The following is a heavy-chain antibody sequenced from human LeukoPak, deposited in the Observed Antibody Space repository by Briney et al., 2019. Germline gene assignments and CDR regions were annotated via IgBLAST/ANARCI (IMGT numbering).Heavy chain of an antibody. CDR3: ARDTPILGYCSSTSCYGWFDP. Sequence: ASVKVSCKASGYTFTSYGISWVRQAPGQGLEWMGWISAYNGNTNYAQKLQGGVTMTTDTSTSTAYMELRSLRSDDTAVYYCARDTPILGYCSSTSCYGWFDPWGQGTLVTVSS. J-gene: IGHJ5*02. CDR1: GYTFTSYG. D-gene: IGHD2-2*01. V-gene: IGHV1-18*01. CDR2: ISAYNGNT.